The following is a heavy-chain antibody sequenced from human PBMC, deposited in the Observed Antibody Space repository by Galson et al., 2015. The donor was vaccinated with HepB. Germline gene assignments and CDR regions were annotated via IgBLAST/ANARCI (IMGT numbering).Heavy chain of an antibody. J-gene: IGHJ4*02. CDR1: GFSLTTTGVG. Sequence: PALVKPTQTLTLTCTFSGFSLTTTGVGVGWFRQPPGKALEWLALIYWDDDKRYSPSLKRRLTLSRDTSKNQVVLTVTNMDPVDSGTYFCAYSSRRYYFDFWGQGTLVTVPS. D-gene: IGHD3-16*02. CDR3: AYSSRRYYFDF. V-gene: IGHV2-5*02. CDR2: IYWDDDK.